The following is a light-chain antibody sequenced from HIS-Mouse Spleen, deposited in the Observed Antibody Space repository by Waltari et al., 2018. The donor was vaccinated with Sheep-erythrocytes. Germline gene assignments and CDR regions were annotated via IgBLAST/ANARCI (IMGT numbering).Light chain of an antibody. CDR3: QQSYSTPQFT. CDR1: QSVSCY. V-gene: IGKV1-39*01. Sequence: DIQMTQSPSSLSASVGDRVTITCRASQSVSCYLNWYQQKPGKAPKHLIYAASSLQSGVLSRFSGSGSGTDFTLTISSLLPEDFATYYCQQSYSTPQFTFGPGTKVDIK. J-gene: IGKJ3*01. CDR2: AAS.